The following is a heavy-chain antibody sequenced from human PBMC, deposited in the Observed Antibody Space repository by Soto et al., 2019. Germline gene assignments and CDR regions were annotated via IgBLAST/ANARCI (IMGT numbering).Heavy chain of an antibody. CDR3: SMPIRYYVVWRHYPPFDY. V-gene: IGHV1-69*01. CDR1: GGSFSSYA. J-gene: IGHJ4*02. CDR2: IIPMAATR. D-gene: IGHD3-16*02. Sequence: QVQLVQSGAEVKKPGSSVKVSCKAPGGSFSSYAINWVRQAPGQGLEWMGGIIPMAATRNYAQKFQDRVTIPADESSTKVYMELSSLQSEGTAVYYWSMPIRYYVVWRHYPPFDYWGQGTLVTVSS.